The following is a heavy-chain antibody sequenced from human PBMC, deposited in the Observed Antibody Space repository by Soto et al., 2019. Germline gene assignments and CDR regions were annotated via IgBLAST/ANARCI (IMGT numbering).Heavy chain of an antibody. D-gene: IGHD3-10*01. Sequence: GESLKISCKCSGYSFTSYWIGWVRQMPGKGLEWMGIIYPGDSDTRYSPSFQGQVTISADKSISTAYLQWSSLKASDTAMYYCATYGSGSYYKDSNNWFDPWGQGTLVTVSS. CDR1: GYSFTSYW. V-gene: IGHV5-51*01. CDR2: IYPGDSDT. J-gene: IGHJ5*02. CDR3: ATYGSGSYYKDSNNWFDP.